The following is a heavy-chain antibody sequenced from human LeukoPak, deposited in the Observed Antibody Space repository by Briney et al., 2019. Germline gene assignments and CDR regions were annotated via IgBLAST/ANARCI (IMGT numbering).Heavy chain of an antibody. CDR2: IKQEGSEK. CDR1: GFTFSSYW. D-gene: IGHD2-2*01. Sequence: GGSLTLSCAASGFTFSSYWMRGVRQSPGRGLEWVANIKQEGSEKSYVDSVKGRFTIYRDNAKNSLYLQMNSLRAEDTDVYYCARDFICSSTSCNGYWGQGTLVTVSS. J-gene: IGHJ4*02. V-gene: IGHV3-7*03. CDR3: ARDFICSSTSCNGY.